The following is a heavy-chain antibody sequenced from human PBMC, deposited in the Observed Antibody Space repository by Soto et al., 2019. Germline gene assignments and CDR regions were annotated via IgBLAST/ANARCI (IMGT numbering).Heavy chain of an antibody. CDR3: ARDRIAAALVNYYGMEG. V-gene: IGHV1-69*01. J-gene: IGHJ6*01. D-gene: IGHD6-13*01. CDR2: IIPRFGSP. Sequence: QVQLVQSGAEVKKPGSSVTVSCRPSGGSFTMYGISWVRQAPGQGLEWMGGIIPRFGSPNYAQNFQGRVTITTDESSSTVYMELSSLRIEDTAIYCCARDRIAAALVNYYGMEGWGQGTTVAVSS. CDR1: GGSFTMYG.